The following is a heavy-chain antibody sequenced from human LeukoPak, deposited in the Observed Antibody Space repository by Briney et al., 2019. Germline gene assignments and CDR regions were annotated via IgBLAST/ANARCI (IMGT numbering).Heavy chain of an antibody. D-gene: IGHD5-24*01. CDR1: GFTFSSYW. J-gene: IGHJ2*01. V-gene: IGHV3-7*01. CDR2: IKQDGSEK. CDR3: ARGGRWLQFWYFDL. Sequence: GGSLRLSCAASGFTFSSYWMSWVRQAPGKGLEWVANIKQDGSEKYYVDSVKGRSTISRDNAKNSLYLQMNSLRAEDTAVYYCARGGRWLQFWYFDLWGRGTLVTVSS.